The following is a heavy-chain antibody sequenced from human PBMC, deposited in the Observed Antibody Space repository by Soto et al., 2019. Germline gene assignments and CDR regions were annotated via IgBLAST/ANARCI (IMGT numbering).Heavy chain of an antibody. V-gene: IGHV3-21*01. CDR3: ARDLYGYSSSWYGPSWFDP. Sequence: PGGSLRLSCAASGFTFSSYSMNWVRQAPGKGLEWVSSISSSSSYIYYADSVKGRFTISRDTSASTAYMELSSLRSEDTAVYYCARDLYGYSSSWYGPSWFDPWGQGTLVTVPS. D-gene: IGHD6-13*01. J-gene: IGHJ5*02. CDR2: ISSSSSYI. CDR1: GFTFSSYS.